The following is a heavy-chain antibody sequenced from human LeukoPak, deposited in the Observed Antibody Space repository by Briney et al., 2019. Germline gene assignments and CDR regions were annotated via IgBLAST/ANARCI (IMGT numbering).Heavy chain of an antibody. Sequence: SVKVSCKASGGTFSSYAISWVRQAPGQGLEWMGGIIPIFGTANYAQKFQGRVTITADESTSTAYMELSSLRSEDTAVYYCARDGVTAMVRGVGRGTFDYWGQGTLVTVSS. D-gene: IGHD5-18*01. J-gene: IGHJ4*02. CDR3: ARDGVTAMVRGVGRGTFDY. V-gene: IGHV1-69*13. CDR1: GGTFSSYA. CDR2: IIPIFGTA.